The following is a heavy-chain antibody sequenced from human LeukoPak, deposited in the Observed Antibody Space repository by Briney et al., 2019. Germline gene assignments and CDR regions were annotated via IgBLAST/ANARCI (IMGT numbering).Heavy chain of an antibody. D-gene: IGHD6-13*01. CDR2: ISGSGGST. CDR1: GFTLSSYA. V-gene: IGHV3-23*01. Sequence: PGGSLRLSCATSGFTLSSYAMSWVRQAPGKGLEWVSVISGSGGSTNYADSVKGRFTISRDNSKNTLYVQMNSLRAEDTAVYYCAKDRRVAAAGTSSDAFDVWGQGTMVTVSS. CDR3: AKDRRVAAAGTSSDAFDV. J-gene: IGHJ3*01.